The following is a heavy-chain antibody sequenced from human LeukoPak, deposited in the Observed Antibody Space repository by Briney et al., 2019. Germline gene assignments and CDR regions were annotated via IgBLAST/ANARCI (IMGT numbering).Heavy chain of an antibody. J-gene: IGHJ3*02. CDR3: ARVGYSGYDDRGAFDI. D-gene: IGHD5-12*01. CDR2: MYYGGDT. Sequence: SETLSLTCTVSGGSISSYYWSWVRQLPGKGLEWIGSMYYGGDTYYNPSLTSRLTISADTSKSEFSVRLSSVTAADTAVYYCARVGYSGYDDRGAFDIWGQGTMVTVSS. CDR1: GGSISSYY. V-gene: IGHV4-59*06.